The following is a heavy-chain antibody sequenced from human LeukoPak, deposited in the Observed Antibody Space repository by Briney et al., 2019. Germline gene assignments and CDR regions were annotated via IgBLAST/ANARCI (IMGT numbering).Heavy chain of an antibody. D-gene: IGHD3-22*01. CDR3: AKEHYDSSGYYYFDY. J-gene: IGHJ4*02. Sequence: GGSLRLSCAASGFTFSSYAMSWVRQAPGKGLEWVSAISGSGGSTYYADSVKGRFTISRDSSKNTLYLQMNSLRAEDTAVYYCAKEHYDSSGYYYFDYWGQGTLVTVSS. V-gene: IGHV3-23*01. CDR1: GFTFSSYA. CDR2: ISGSGGST.